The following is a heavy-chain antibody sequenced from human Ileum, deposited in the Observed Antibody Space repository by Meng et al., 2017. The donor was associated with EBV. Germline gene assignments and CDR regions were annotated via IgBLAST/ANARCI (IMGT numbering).Heavy chain of an antibody. D-gene: IGHD3-10*01. Sequence: RVRSGTAVKKPGAPWKVSCKASGYRFTAFGSSWVRQAPGQGPGWMGWITTYNGDTKYAQKFQCRVTMSRETSTNTAYMVLTSLRSDDTAVYYCSRTYYGSYGFDYWGQGTLVTVSS. J-gene: IGHJ4*02. CDR3: SRTYYGSYGFDY. CDR1: GYRFTAFG. CDR2: ITTYNGDT. V-gene: IGHV1-18*01.